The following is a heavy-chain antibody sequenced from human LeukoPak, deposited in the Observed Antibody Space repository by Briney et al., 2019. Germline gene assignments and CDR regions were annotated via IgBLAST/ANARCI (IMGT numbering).Heavy chain of an antibody. J-gene: IGHJ4*02. Sequence: ASVKVSCKASGGTFSSCAISWVRQAPGQGLEWMGRIIPIFGTANYAQKFQGRVTITTDESTSTAYMELSSLRSEDTAVYYCARGGGDGYNTFDYWGQGTLVTVSS. CDR2: IIPIFGTA. D-gene: IGHD5-24*01. V-gene: IGHV1-69*05. CDR3: ARGGGDGYNTFDY. CDR1: GGTFSSCA.